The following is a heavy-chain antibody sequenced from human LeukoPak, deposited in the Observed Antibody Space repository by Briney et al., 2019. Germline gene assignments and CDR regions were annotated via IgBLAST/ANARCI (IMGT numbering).Heavy chain of an antibody. D-gene: IGHD6-19*01. V-gene: IGHV4-59*01. CDR1: GGSISSYY. Sequence: SETLSLTCTVSGGSISSYYWSWIRQPPGKGLEWSGYIYYSGSTNYNPSLKSRVTISVDTSKNQFSLKLSSVTAADTAVYYCARDLITVAGTDYGMDVWGQGTTVTVSS. J-gene: IGHJ6*02. CDR3: ARDLITVAGTDYGMDV. CDR2: IYYSGST.